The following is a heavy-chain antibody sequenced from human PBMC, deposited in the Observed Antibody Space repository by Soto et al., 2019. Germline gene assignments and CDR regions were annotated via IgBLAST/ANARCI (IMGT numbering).Heavy chain of an antibody. Sequence: EVQLLESGGGLVQPGGSLRLSCAASGFTFSSYAMSWVRQAPGKGLEWVSAISGSGGSTYYADSVKGRFTISRDNSKNTLSLQMNSLRAEDTDVYYCAKGEYSGAYYYYYYMDVWGKGTTVTVSS. D-gene: IGHD1-26*01. CDR3: AKGEYSGAYYYYYYMDV. CDR2: ISGSGGST. J-gene: IGHJ6*03. V-gene: IGHV3-23*01. CDR1: GFTFSSYA.